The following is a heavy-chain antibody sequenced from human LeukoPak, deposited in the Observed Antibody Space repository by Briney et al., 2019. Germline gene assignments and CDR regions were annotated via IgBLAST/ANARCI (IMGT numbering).Heavy chain of an antibody. J-gene: IGHJ4*02. CDR3: ARGRPGYSYGYSGGTCFDY. D-gene: IGHD5-18*01. Sequence: PSETLSLTCAVYGGSFSGYYWCWIRQPPGKGLEWIGEINHSGSTNYNPSLKSRVTISVDTSKNQFSLKLSSVTAADTAVYYCARGRPGYSYGYSGGTCFDYWGQGSLVTVSS. V-gene: IGHV4-34*01. CDR1: GGSFSGYY. CDR2: INHSGST.